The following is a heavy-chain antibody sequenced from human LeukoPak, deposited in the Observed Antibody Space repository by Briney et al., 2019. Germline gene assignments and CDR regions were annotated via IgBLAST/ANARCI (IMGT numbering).Heavy chain of an antibody. Sequence: GGSLRLSCAASGFTVSSNFMSWVRQAPGKGLEWVSVMYSGGSTYYADSVEGRFTISRDNSKNTLYLQMDSLRAEDTAVYYCVGGGAVYYFDYWGQGTLVTVSS. J-gene: IGHJ4*02. CDR1: GFTVSSNF. D-gene: IGHD1-26*01. CDR3: VGGGAVYYFDY. CDR2: MYSGGST. V-gene: IGHV3-66*02.